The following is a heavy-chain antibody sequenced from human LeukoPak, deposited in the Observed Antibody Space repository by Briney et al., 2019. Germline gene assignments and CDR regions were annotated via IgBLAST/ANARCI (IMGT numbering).Heavy chain of an antibody. Sequence: SETLSLTCTVSGDSISSGGYYWSWIRQPAGKGLEWIGRISSSGSTNYNPSLKSRVTISVDTSKNQFSLKLSSVTAADTAVYFCARGPYSYDSSGAFDIWGQGTMVTVSS. J-gene: IGHJ3*02. CDR3: ARGPYSYDSSGAFDI. CDR1: GDSISSGGYY. V-gene: IGHV4-61*02. D-gene: IGHD3-22*01. CDR2: ISSSGST.